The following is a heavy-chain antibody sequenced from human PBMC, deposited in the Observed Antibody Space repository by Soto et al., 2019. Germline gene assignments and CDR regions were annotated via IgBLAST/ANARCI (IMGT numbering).Heavy chain of an antibody. D-gene: IGHD4-17*01. J-gene: IGHJ4*02. CDR1: GGSSRQSSYF. V-gene: IGHV4-39*07. CDR3: ARVYGGAFDY. CDR2: VYYSGTP. Sequence: PSETLSLTCAVSGGSSRQSSYFWGWIRQPPGKGLEWIASVYYSGTPYYNPSLKSRVTISIDTSKTQISLKLSSVTAADTAVYYCARVYGGAFDYWGQGTLVTVSS.